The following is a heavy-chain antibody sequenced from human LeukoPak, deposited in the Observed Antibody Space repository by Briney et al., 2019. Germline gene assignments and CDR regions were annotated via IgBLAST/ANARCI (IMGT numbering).Heavy chain of an antibody. CDR2: INPNSGGT. D-gene: IGHD2-8*01. CDR3: ARVGYCTKGVCINYDY. V-gene: IGHV1-2*02. J-gene: IGHJ4*02. CDR1: GYPFSVNY. Sequence: ASVKVSCKASGYPFSVNYLHWVRQAPGQGLEWMGWINPNSGGTKYAQKFQGRATMTRDAAISTAYMELNWLRSYDTAVYFCARVGYCTKGVCINYDYWGQGSLVTVSS.